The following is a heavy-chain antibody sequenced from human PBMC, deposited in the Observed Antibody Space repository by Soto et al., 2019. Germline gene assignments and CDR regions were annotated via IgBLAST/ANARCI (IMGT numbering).Heavy chain of an antibody. D-gene: IGHD2-2*01. CDR2: INPSGGST. V-gene: IGHV1-46*03. Sequence: ASVKVSCKASGYTFTSYYMHWVRQAPGQGLEWMGIINPSGGSTSYAQKFQGRVTMTRDTSTSTVYMELSSLRSEDTAVYYCARDIVVVPAAQSEEHYYYYGMDVWGQGTTVTVSS. CDR1: GYTFTSYY. CDR3: ARDIVVVPAAQSEEHYYYYGMDV. J-gene: IGHJ6*02.